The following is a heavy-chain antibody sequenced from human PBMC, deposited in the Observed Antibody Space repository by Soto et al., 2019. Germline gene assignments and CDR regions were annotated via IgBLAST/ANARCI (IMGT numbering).Heavy chain of an antibody. J-gene: IGHJ4*02. CDR1: GGSISSGGSY. Sequence: PSETLSLTCTVSGGSISSGGSYWGWIRQPPGKGLEWIGYIYYSGNTYFNPSLKSRVTLSVDTSKNQFSLNLSSVTAADTAVYYCVRYCSTTKWPFDYWGQGTLVTVFS. V-gene: IGHV4-30-4*01. CDR2: IYYSGNT. D-gene: IGHD2-2*01. CDR3: VRYCSTTKWPFDY.